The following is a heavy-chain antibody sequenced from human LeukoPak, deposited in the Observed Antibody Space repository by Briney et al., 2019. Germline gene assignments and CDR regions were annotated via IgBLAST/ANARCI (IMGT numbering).Heavy chain of an antibody. CDR3: ATGMYSGSYFGLFHY. D-gene: IGHD1-26*01. CDR1: GFTFSSYA. CDR2: TSYDGSNK. Sequence: SGGSLRLSCAASGFTFSSYAMHWVRQAPGKGLEWVAVTSYDGSNKQYADSVKGRFTISRDNSKNTLYLQMNSLRGEDTAVYYCATGMYSGSYFGLFHYRGQGTLVTVSS. J-gene: IGHJ4*02. V-gene: IGHV3-30-3*01.